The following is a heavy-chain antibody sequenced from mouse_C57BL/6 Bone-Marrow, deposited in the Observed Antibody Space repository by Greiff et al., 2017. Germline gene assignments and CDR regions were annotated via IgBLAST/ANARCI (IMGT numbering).Heavy chain of an antibody. Sequence: QVQLQQPGAELVKPGASVKLSCKASGYTFTSYWMHWVKQRPGQGLEWIGMIHPNSGSTNYNEKFKSKATLTVDKSSSTAYMQLSSLTSEDSAVYYCARGALLLRDAMDYWGQGTSVTVSS. V-gene: IGHV1-64*01. CDR1: GYTFTSYW. J-gene: IGHJ4*01. CDR2: IHPNSGST. CDR3: ARGALLLRDAMDY. D-gene: IGHD1-1*01.